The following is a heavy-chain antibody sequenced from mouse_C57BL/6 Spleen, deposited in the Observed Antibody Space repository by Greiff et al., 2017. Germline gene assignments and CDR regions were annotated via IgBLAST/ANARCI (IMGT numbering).Heavy chain of an antibody. Sequence: QVQLQQPGAELVKPGASVKLSCKASGYTFTSYWMQWVKQRPGQGLEWIGKIDPSDSYTNYNQKVKGKATLTVDTSSSTAYMQLSSLTSEDSAVYYWVRSGYYVPLAYWGQGTLVTVSA. CDR1: GYTFTSYW. J-gene: IGHJ3*01. CDR3: VRSGYYVPLAY. D-gene: IGHD2-3*01. CDR2: IDPSDSYT. V-gene: IGHV1-50*01.